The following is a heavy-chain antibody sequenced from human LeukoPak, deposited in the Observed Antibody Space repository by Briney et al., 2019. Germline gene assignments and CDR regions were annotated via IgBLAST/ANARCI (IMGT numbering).Heavy chain of an antibody. CDR3: AKERRRTMDY. D-gene: IGHD3-10*01. V-gene: IGHV3-11*04. Sequence: GGSLRLSCAASGFTFSDYYMSWIRQAPGKGLEWVSYISSSGSTIYYADSVKGRFTISRDNSKNTLYLQMNSLRAEDTAVYYCAKERRRTMDYWGQGTLVTVSS. CDR2: ISSSGSTI. J-gene: IGHJ4*02. CDR1: GFTFSDYY.